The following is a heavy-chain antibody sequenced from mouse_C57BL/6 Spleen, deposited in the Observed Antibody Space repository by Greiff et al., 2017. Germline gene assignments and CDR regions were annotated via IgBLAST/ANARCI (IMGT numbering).Heavy chain of an antibody. Sequence: QVQLQQPGTELVKPGASVNLSCRASGYTFTGYGMPGVKQRPGQGLAWFGNINPTNGGTNYNEKFKSKATRTVDKSSSTAYMQLSSLTSEDSAVYYCARWCYYSNYSYAMDYWGQGTSVTVSS. J-gene: IGHJ4*01. CDR1: GYTFTGYG. CDR2: INPTNGGT. D-gene: IGHD2-5*01. V-gene: IGHV1-53*01. CDR3: ARWCYYSNYSYAMDY.